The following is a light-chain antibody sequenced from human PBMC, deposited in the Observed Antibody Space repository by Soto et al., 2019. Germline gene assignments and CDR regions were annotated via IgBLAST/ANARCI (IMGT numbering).Light chain of an antibody. CDR3: TSYTSSSTYV. Sequence: QSVLTQPASVSGSPGQSITISCSGTSSDFNYYNSVSWYQHHPGKAPKLMIYNVSNRPSGVSSRFSGSKSGNTASLTISGLQAEDEADYYCTSYTSSSTYVFGTGTSHRP. J-gene: IGLJ1*01. CDR2: NVS. CDR1: SSDFNYYNS. V-gene: IGLV2-14*03.